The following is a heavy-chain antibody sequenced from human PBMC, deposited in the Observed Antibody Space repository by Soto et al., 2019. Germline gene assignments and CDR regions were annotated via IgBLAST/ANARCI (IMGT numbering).Heavy chain of an antibody. V-gene: IGHV3-15*01. CDR1: GFTFSDAW. CDR2: IKSKSDGGTT. Sequence: PGGSLRLSCAASGFTFSDAWMSWVRQAPGKGLDWVGRIKSKSDGGTTEYAAPVRGRFTISRDDSKNTLYLQMNRLKTEDTAVYYCTTDLWRIAVVVGSTGYFNPWGQGTPVTVSS. CDR3: TTDLWRIAVVVGSTGYFNP. J-gene: IGHJ5*02. D-gene: IGHD2-15*01.